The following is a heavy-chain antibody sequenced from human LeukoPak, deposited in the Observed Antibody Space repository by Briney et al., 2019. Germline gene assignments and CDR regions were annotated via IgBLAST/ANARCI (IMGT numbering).Heavy chain of an antibody. J-gene: IGHJ1*01. CDR2: FDPEDGET. CDR3: ARDRHGAYFQH. CDR1: GCTLTELS. Sequence: RASVKVSCKVSGCTLTELSMHWVRQAPGKGLEWMGGFDPEDGETIYAQKFQGRVTITTDESTSTAYMELSSLRSEDTAVYYCARDRHGAYFQHWGQGTLVTVSS. D-gene: IGHD1-26*01. V-gene: IGHV1-24*01.